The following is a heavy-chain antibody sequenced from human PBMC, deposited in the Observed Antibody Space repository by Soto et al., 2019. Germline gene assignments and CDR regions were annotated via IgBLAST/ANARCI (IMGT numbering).Heavy chain of an antibody. CDR3: TTDGGVSAYPLFWA. J-gene: IGHJ5*02. V-gene: IGHV3-15*01. D-gene: IGHD2-8*02. CDR1: GITFTNAW. Sequence: EVQLVESGGGLVKPGGSLRLSCAASGITFTNAWMGWVRQAPGKGLEWIGRLKSRRDGGASDYSAPVKGRFSISKEESKNPLYLQMNSLKTDDTAVYHCTTDGGVSAYPLFWAWGQGTLVTVSS. CDR2: LKSRRDGGAS.